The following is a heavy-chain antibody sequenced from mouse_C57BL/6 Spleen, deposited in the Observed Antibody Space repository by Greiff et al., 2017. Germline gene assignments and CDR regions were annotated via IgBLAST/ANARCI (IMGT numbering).Heavy chain of an antibody. CDR1: GFTFSDYG. V-gene: IGHV5-17*01. J-gene: IGHJ4*01. Sequence: EVHLVESGGGLVKPGGSLKLSCAASGFTFSDYGMHWVRQAPEKGLEWVAYISSGSSTIYYADTVKGRFTISRDNAKNTLFLQMTSLRSEDTAMYYCARPEYDYPDYYAMDYWGQGTSVTVSS. CDR2: ISSGSSTI. CDR3: ARPEYDYPDYYAMDY. D-gene: IGHD2-4*01.